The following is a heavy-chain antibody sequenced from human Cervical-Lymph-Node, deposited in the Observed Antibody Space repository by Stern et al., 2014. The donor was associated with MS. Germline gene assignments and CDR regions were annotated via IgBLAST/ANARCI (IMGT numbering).Heavy chain of an antibody. J-gene: IGHJ5*02. V-gene: IGHV3-48*01. CDR1: GFTFGDYS. CDR3: ARGGRGLGVTTMRGFDL. CDR2: ITSSGHTI. D-gene: IGHD2-21*02. Sequence: VQLVQSGGGLVQPGGSLRLSCAASGFTFGDYSMNWVRLSPGKGLECISSITSSGHTIHYSDSEKGRLTSSRDNTRKSLYLQMNSLRVEDTAVYYCARGGRGLGVTTMRGFDLWGQGTLVTVSA.